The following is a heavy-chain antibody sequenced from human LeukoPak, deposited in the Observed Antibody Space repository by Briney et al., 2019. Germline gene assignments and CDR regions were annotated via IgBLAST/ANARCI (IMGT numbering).Heavy chain of an antibody. V-gene: IGHV3-48*01. Sequence: GGSLRLSGAGYGFTFSSNEMNWDRQAQGKGREGVLYISSGSSTIDYADSVKGRFTNTRYNAKNSSYLQMNSLRAEDTAVYYCARDGQYYDILYGYVDYYYMDVWGKGTTVTVSS. J-gene: IGHJ6*03. D-gene: IGHD3-9*01. CDR3: ARDGQYYDILYGYVDYYYMDV. CDR2: ISSGSSTI. CDR1: GFTFSSNE.